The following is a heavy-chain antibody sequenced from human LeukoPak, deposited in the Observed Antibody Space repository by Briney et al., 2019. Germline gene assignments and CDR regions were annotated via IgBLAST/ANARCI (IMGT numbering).Heavy chain of an antibody. V-gene: IGHV3-48*03. D-gene: IGHD3-16*01. CDR2: ITGSSSKI. CDR1: GFTFSSYE. J-gene: IGHJ3*02. CDR3: ARDLGEYVGYDASDI. Sequence: PGGSLRLSCAASGFTFSSYEMNWVRQAPGKGLEWVSYITGSSSKIYYADSVKGRFTMSRDNAMNSLYLQMNSLRVEDTAVYFCARDLGEYVGYDASDIWGQGTMVTVSS.